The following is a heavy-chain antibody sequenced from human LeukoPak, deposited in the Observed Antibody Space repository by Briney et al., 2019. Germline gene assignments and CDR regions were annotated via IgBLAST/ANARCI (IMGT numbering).Heavy chain of an antibody. CDR2: INHSGST. V-gene: IGHV4-34*01. D-gene: IGHD3-3*01. CDR1: GGSFSGYY. J-gene: IGHJ4*02. Sequence: PSETLSLTCAVYGGSFSGYYWSWIRQPPGKGLEWIGEINHSGSTNYNPSLKSRVTISVDTSKNQLSLKLSSVTATDTAVYYCARATYDAGDYWGQGTLVTVSS. CDR3: ARATYDAGDY.